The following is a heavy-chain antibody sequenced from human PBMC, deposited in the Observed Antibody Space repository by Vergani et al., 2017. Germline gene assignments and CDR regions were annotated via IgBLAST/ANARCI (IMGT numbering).Heavy chain of an antibody. CDR2: INPSGGST. CDR1: GYTFTGYY. CDR3: ARDLMAVWGSYGMDV. J-gene: IGHJ6*02. D-gene: IGHD3-16*01. V-gene: IGHV1-46*03. Sequence: QVQLVQSGAEVKKPGASVKVSCKASGYTFTGYYMHWVRQAPGQGLEWMGIINPSGGSTSYAQKFQGRVTMTRDTSTSTVYMELSSLRSEDTAVYYCARDLMAVWGSYGMDVWGQGTTVTVSS.